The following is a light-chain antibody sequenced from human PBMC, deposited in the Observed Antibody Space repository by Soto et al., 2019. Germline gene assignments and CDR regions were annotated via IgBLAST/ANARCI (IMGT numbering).Light chain of an antibody. CDR2: GAS. J-gene: IGKJ1*01. V-gene: IGKV3-15*01. CDR3: QQYNNWPPKT. CDR1: QSVSSN. Sequence: EIVMTQSPATLSVPPGEGATLSCRASQSVSSNLAWYQQKPGQAPRLLIYGASTRATGIPARFSGSGSGTEFTLTISSLQSEDFAVYYCQQYNNWPPKTFGQGTKVYIK.